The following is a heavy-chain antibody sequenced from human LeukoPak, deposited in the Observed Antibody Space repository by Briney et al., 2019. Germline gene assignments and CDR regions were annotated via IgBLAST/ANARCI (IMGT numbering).Heavy chain of an antibody. J-gene: IGHJ4*02. V-gene: IGHV3-23*01. CDR3: AKDQQQLAFDY. D-gene: IGHD6-13*01. Sequence: PGGSLRLSCAASGFTFSSYAMSWARQAPGKGLEWVSVISSSGFSTYYAVSVKGRFTISRDNSKNTLYLEINSLRAEDTAIYYCAKDQQQLAFDYWGQGTLVTVSS. CDR2: ISSSGFST. CDR1: GFTFSSYA.